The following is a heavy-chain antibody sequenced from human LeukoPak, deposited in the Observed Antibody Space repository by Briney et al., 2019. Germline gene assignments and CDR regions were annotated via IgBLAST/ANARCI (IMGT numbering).Heavy chain of an antibody. Sequence: SETLSLTCTVSGGSISSSSYYWGWIRQPPGKGLEWIGSIYYSGSTYYNPSLKSRVTISVDTSKNQFSLKLSSVTAADTAVYYCARSKGGATSHDYWGQGTLVTVSS. V-gene: IGHV4-39*07. CDR3: ARSKGGATSHDY. CDR2: IYYSGST. D-gene: IGHD1-26*01. J-gene: IGHJ4*02. CDR1: GGSISSSSYY.